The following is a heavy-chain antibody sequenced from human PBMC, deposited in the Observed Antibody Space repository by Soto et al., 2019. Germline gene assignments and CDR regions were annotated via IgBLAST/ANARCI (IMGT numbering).Heavy chain of an antibody. CDR3: ATESGRIYHKFDY. CDR2: INPSGDSR. J-gene: IGHJ4*02. D-gene: IGHD2-15*01. CDR1: GFSFSDYF. V-gene: IGHV1-46*01. Sequence: ASVKVSCKASGFSFSDYFMHWVRQAPGQGLEWMGIINPSGDSRNYAQKFQGRVTITRDTSTSTVYMDLSSLRYEDTAVYFCATESGRIYHKFDYWGQGTLVTVSS.